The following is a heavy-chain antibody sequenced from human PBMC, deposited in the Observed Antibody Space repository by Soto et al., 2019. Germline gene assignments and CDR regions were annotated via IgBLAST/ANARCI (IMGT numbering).Heavy chain of an antibody. CDR1: GFTFSSYG. D-gene: IGHD3-10*01. CDR3: ARGPFYYGSGSYTYYIDY. V-gene: IGHV3-33*01. CDR2: IWYDGSNK. Sequence: GGSLRLSCAASGFTFSSYGMHWVRQAPGKGLEWVAVIWYDGSNKYYADSVKGRFTISRDNSKNTLYLQMNSLRAEDTAVYYCARGPFYYGSGSYTYYIDYWGQGTLVTVSS. J-gene: IGHJ4*02.